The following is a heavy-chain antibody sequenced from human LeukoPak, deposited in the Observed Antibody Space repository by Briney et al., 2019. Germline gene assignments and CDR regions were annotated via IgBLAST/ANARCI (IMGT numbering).Heavy chain of an antibody. CDR1: RYSFTSYW. D-gene: IGHD6-19*01. CDR2: IYPGDSDT. Sequence: GESLKTSCKGSRYSFTSYWIGWVRQMPGKGLEWMGSIYPGDSDTRYSPSSQGQVTISADKSISTAYLQWSSLKVSDTAMYYCARHQWLADTAYMDVWGKGTTVTISS. J-gene: IGHJ6*03. V-gene: IGHV5-51*01. CDR3: ARHQWLADTAYMDV.